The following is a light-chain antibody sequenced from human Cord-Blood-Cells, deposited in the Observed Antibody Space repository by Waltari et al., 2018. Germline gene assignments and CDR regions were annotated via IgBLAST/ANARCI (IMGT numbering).Light chain of an antibody. V-gene: IGLV2-23*01. Sequence: QSALTQPASVSGSPGQSITISCTGTSSDVGSYNLVSWYPQHPGKAPKPRIYEGSKRPSGGSNRFAGYKSGNTASLTISGLQAEDEADYYCCSYAGSSPVFGGGTKLTVL. J-gene: IGLJ2*01. CDR1: SSDVGSYNL. CDR2: EGS. CDR3: CSYAGSSPV.